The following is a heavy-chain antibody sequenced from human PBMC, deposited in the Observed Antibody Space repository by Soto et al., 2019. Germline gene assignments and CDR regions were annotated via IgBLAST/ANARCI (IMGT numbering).Heavy chain of an antibody. CDR1: GYTFTSYY. Sequence: ASVKVSCKASGYTFTSYYMHWVRQAPGQGLEWMGIINPSGGSTSYAQKFQGRVTMTRDTSTSTVYMELSSLRSEDTAVYYCARNILAAAGYYYGMDVWGQGTTVTVSS. J-gene: IGHJ6*02. V-gene: IGHV1-46*01. CDR2: INPSGGST. D-gene: IGHD6-13*01. CDR3: ARNILAAAGYYYGMDV.